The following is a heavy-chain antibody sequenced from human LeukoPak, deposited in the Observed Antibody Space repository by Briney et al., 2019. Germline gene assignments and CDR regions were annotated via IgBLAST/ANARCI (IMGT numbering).Heavy chain of an antibody. V-gene: IGHV3-21*01. J-gene: IGHJ4*02. D-gene: IGHD4-17*01. CDR3: ARADYGDRYYFDY. Sequence: GGSLRLSCAASGFTFSSYSMNWVRQAPGKGLEWVSSISSSSSYIYYADSVKGRFTISRDNAKNSPYLQMNSLRAEDTAVYYCARADYGDRYYFDYWGQGTLVTVSS. CDR2: ISSSSSYI. CDR1: GFTFSSYS.